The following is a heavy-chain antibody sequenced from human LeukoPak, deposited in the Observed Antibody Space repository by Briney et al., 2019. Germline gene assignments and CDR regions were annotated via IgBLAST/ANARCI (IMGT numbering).Heavy chain of an antibody. CDR3: ARDPGQLTYYDY. J-gene: IGHJ4*02. CDR2: INPNSGGT. Sequence: GASVKVSCKASGYTFTGCYMHWVRQAPGQGLEWMGWINPNSGGTNYAQKLQGRVTMTRDTSISTAYMELSRLRSDDTAVYYCARDPGQLTYYDYWGQGTLVTVSS. V-gene: IGHV1-2*02. D-gene: IGHD6-13*01. CDR1: GYTFTGCY.